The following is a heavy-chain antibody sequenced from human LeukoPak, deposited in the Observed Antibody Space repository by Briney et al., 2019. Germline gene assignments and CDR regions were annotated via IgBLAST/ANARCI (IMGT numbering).Heavy chain of an antibody. CDR1: GYTFTDYY. J-gene: IGHJ5*02. CDR3: ARVVPDTAMVHYRFLDP. Sequence: GASVKVSCKASGYTFTDYYMHWVRQAPGQGLEWMGWINPNSGGTNYAQKFQGRVTMTRDTSISTAYMELSRLRSDDTAVYYCARVVPDTAMVHYRFLDPWGQGTLVTVSS. D-gene: IGHD5-18*01. V-gene: IGHV1-2*02. CDR2: INPNSGGT.